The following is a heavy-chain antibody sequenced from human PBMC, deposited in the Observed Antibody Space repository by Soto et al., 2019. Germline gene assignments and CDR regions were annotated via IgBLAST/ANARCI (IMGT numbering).Heavy chain of an antibody. Sequence: SETLSLTCTVSGGSISSYYWSWIRQPPGKGLEWIGYIYYSGSTNYNPSLKSRVTISVDTSKNQFSLKLSSVTAADTAVYYCARRQGGYCISTSCYYYGMDVWGQGTTVTVSS. D-gene: IGHD2-2*01. CDR1: GGSISSYY. V-gene: IGHV4-59*01. CDR2: IYYSGST. J-gene: IGHJ6*02. CDR3: ARRQGGYCISTSCYYYGMDV.